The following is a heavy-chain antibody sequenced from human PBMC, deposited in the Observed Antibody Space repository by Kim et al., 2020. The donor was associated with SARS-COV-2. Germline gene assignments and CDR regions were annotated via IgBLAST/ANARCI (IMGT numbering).Heavy chain of an antibody. CDR3: AKEGYCSSTSCEGEFDY. V-gene: IGHV3-23*01. J-gene: IGHJ4*02. Sequence: GGSLRLSCAASGFTFSSYGMSWVRQAPGKGLEWVSGISDNDESTYYADSVKGRFTISRDNSKNTMYLQMNSLRVEDTAVYYCAKEGYCSSTSCEGEFDYWGQGTLVTVSS. D-gene: IGHD2-2*01. CDR2: ISDNDEST. CDR1: GFTFSSYG.